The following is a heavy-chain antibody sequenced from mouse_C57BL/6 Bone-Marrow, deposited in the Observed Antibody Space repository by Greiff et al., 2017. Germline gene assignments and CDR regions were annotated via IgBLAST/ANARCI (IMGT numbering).Heavy chain of an antibody. CDR1: GFTFSDYY. D-gene: IGHD4-1*01. CDR2: INYDGSST. CDR3: ARVPLWDGGY. Sequence: EVMLVESEGGLVQPGSSMKLSCTASGFTFSDYYMAWVRQVPEKGLEWVANINYDGSSTYYLDSLKSRFIISRDNAKNILYLQMSSLKSEDTATYYCARVPLWDGGYWGQGTTLTVSS. J-gene: IGHJ2*01. V-gene: IGHV5-16*01.